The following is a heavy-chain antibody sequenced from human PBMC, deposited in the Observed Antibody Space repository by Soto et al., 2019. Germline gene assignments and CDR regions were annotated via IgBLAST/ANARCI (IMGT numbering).Heavy chain of an antibody. J-gene: IGHJ4*02. D-gene: IGHD2-21*02. Sequence: EVQLLESGGGLVQPGGSLRLSCAASGFTLSSYAMSWVRQAPGRGLEWVSAISGSGGTTYYGDSVRGRFTVSRDNSRDTLYLQMNSLRADDTALYYCARNCGGDCYTNFDYWGQGTLVTVSS. CDR3: ARNCGGDCYTNFDY. CDR2: ISGSGGTT. V-gene: IGHV3-23*01. CDR1: GFTLSSYA.